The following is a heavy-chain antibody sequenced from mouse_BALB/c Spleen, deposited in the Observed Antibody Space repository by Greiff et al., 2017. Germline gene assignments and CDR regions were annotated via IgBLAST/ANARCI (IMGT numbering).Heavy chain of an antibody. Sequence: VQLQQSGAELVKPGASVKLSCTASGFNIKDTYMHWVKQRPEQGLEWIGRIDPANGNTKYDPKFQGKATITADTSSNTAYLQLSSLTSEDTAVYYCASSPYPFYDDGGWFAYWGQGTLVTVSA. D-gene: IGHD2-3*01. CDR2: IDPANGNT. CDR1: GFNIKDTY. CDR3: ASSPYPFYDDGGWFAY. J-gene: IGHJ3*01. V-gene: IGHV14-3*02.